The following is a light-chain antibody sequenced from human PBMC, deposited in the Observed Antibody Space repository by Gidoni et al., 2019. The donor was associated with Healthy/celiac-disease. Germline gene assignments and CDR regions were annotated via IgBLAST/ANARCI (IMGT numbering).Light chain of an antibody. J-gene: IGKJ2*03. V-gene: IGKV1-5*03. CDR3: QQYNSYDS. CDR1: QSISSW. CDR2: KAS. Sequence: DIHMIQSPSTLAASVGDSVTITCRSSQSISSWLAWYQQKPGKAPKLLIYKASSLESGVPSRFSGSGSGTEFTLTISSLQPDDFATYYCQQYNSYDSFGQGTKLEIK.